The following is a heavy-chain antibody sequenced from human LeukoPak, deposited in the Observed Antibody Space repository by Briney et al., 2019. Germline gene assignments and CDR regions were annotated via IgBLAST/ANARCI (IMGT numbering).Heavy chain of an antibody. Sequence: ASVKVSCKASGGTFSCYAISWVRRAPGQGLEWMGGIIPIFGTANYAQKFQGRVTITADKSTSTAYRELSSLRSEDTAVYHCAREGYCSSTSCYMFVWGHGTLVTVSS. CDR2: IIPIFGTA. CDR1: GGTFSCYA. V-gene: IGHV1-69*06. CDR3: AREGYCSSTSCYMFV. J-gene: IGHJ4*01. D-gene: IGHD2-2*02.